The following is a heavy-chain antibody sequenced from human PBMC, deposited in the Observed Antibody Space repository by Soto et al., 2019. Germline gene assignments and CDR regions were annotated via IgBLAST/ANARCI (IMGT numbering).Heavy chain of an antibody. V-gene: IGHV3-30*18. CDR1: GFTFSSYG. D-gene: IGHD2-21*02. CDR2: ISYDGSNK. J-gene: IGHJ4*02. Sequence: GGSLRLSCAASGFTFSSYGMHWVRQAPGKGLEWVAVISYDGSNKYYADSVKGRFTISRDNSKNTLYLQMNSLRAEDTAVYYCAKDAQRRGNSYYFDYWGQGTLVTVSS. CDR3: AKDAQRRGNSYYFDY.